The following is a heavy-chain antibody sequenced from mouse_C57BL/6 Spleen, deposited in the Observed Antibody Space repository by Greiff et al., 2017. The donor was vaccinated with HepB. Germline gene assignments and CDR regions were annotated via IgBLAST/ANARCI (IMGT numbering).Heavy chain of an antibody. CDR3: ARVDGYDDY. CDR2: ISDGGSYT. J-gene: IGHJ2*01. D-gene: IGHD2-2*01. Sequence: EVQGVESGGGLVKPGGSLKLSCAASGFTFSSYAMSWVRQTPEKRLEWVATISDGGSYTYYPDNVKGRFTISRDNAKNNLYLQMSHLKSEDTAMYYCARVDGYDDYWGQGTTLTVSS. V-gene: IGHV5-4*01. CDR1: GFTFSSYA.